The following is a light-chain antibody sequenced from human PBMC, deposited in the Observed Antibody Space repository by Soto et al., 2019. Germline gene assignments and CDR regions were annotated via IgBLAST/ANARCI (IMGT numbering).Light chain of an antibody. Sequence: DIKMTKSRSSVSASEEERGTSSFQASQNINNYLNCYQQKPGRAPKLLIYDASNLEAGVPSRFMASGSGTDFTFTIIRLPPEHIAPYYCHPYQILPTFGQGTRLEIK. CDR1: QNINNY. V-gene: IGKV1-33*01. J-gene: IGKJ5*01. CDR3: HPYQILPT. CDR2: DAS.